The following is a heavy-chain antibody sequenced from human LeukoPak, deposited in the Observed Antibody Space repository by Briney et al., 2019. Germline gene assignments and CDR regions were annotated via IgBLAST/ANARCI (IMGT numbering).Heavy chain of an antibody. J-gene: IGHJ6*04. V-gene: IGHV5-51*01. CDR1: GYSFTSYW. CDR2: IYPGDSDT. Sequence: GESLKISCQGSGYSFTSYWIGWVRQMPGKGLEWMGIIYPGDSDTRYSPSFQGQVTISADKSISTAYLQWSSLKASDTAMYYCARRSYCSSTSCYSSYYYYYGMDVWGKGTTVTVSS. CDR3: ARRSYCSSTSCYSSYYYYYGMDV. D-gene: IGHD2-2*01.